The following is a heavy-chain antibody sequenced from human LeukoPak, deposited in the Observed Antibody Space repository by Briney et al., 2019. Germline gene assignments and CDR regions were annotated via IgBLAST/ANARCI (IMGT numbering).Heavy chain of an antibody. D-gene: IGHD3-22*01. CDR1: GFTFSRYA. CDR2: ISGSGGSK. Sequence: GGSLRLSCAASGFTFSRYAMSWVGQARGKGLEWVSAISGSGGSKDYADSVRGGFTISRDNSKNTLYMEKNSQRAGDTGVYYCAREPHNYYDSSGYYNYFDYWGQGTLVTVSS. V-gene: IGHV3-23*01. J-gene: IGHJ4*02. CDR3: AREPHNYYDSSGYYNYFDY.